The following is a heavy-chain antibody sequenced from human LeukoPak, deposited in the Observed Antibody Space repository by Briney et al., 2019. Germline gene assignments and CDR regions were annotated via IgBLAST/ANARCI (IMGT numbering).Heavy chain of an antibody. CDR2: ISSNGGST. D-gene: IGHD6-6*01. J-gene: IGHJ5*01. CDR3: VKTFQYSSNWYDY. V-gene: IGHV3-64*01. CDR1: GFTFSNFA. Sequence: GGSLRLSCAASGFTFSNFAMHWVCQAPGKGLEYVSAISSNGGSTYYANSVRARFTISRDNSKNTVYLQMNSLRAEDTAVYFCVKTFQYSSNWYDYWGQGTLVTVSS.